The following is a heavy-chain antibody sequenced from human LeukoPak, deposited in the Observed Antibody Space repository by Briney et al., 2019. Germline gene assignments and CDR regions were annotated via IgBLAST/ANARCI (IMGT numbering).Heavy chain of an antibody. CDR3: ARALGYCSGGSCTRGYNWFDP. Sequence: SETLSLTCTVSGGSISSSSYYWGWIRQPPGKGLEWIGYIHHTGSTYYNPSLKSRVTISVDTSMNQFSLKLSFVTTADTAVYYCARALGYCSGGSCTRGYNWFDPWGQGTLVTVPS. V-gene: IGHV4-39*01. CDR1: GGSISSSSYY. CDR2: IHHTGST. J-gene: IGHJ5*02. D-gene: IGHD2-15*01.